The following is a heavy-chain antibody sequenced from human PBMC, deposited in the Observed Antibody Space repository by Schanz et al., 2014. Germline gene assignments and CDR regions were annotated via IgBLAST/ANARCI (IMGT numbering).Heavy chain of an antibody. J-gene: IGHJ1*01. CDR1: GFTFSDAC. D-gene: IGHD2-2*01. CDR2: IKSITYGGTT. CDR3: SACCDGREAIQH. V-gene: IGHV3-15*01. Sequence: EVQLVESGGGLVKPGGSLRLSCAASGFTFSDACMTWVRQAPGKGLEWVVRIKSITYGGTTDYAAPVKGRFTISREDSNNTSLLQLISRKTDDAAVEYCSACCDGREAIQHWGQGALVTVSS.